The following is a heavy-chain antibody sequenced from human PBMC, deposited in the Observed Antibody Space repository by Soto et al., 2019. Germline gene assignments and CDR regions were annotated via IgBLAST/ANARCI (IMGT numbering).Heavy chain of an antibody. J-gene: IGHJ4*02. Sequence: QVQLVESGGGVVQPGRSLRLSCAASGFTFSSYAMHWVRQAPGKGLEWVAVISYDGSNKYYAESVKGRFTISRDNSKNTLYLQINSLRAEDTAVYYCAREGLAAAGAFDYWGQGTLVTVSS. CDR2: ISYDGSNK. D-gene: IGHD6-13*01. V-gene: IGHV3-30*14. CDR1: GFTFSSYA. CDR3: AREGLAAAGAFDY.